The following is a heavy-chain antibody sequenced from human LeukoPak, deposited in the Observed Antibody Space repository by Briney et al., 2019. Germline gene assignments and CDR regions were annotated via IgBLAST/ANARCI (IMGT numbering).Heavy chain of an antibody. CDR1: GFSISTYS. Sequence: GGSLRLSCAASGFSISTYSMDWVRQAPGKGLEWVSSISSTSSYIYYADSVKGRFTISRDNAKNSLYLQMNSLRVDDTAVYYCATMVGELDNWGQGTLVTVSS. D-gene: IGHD2-21*01. CDR2: ISSTSSYI. J-gene: IGHJ4*02. CDR3: ATMVGELDN. V-gene: IGHV3-21*01.